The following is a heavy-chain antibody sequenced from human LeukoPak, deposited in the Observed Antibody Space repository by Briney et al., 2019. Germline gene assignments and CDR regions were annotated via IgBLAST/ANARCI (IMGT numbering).Heavy chain of an antibody. CDR1: GFAFDDFA. J-gene: IGHJ4*02. Sequence: PGGSLRLSCTTSGFAFDDFAMSWLRQPAGKGLEGVGFIRRRAYGGAAEYAASVKGRFIISRDDSKGIAYLQMNSLKTEDTAVYYCSRNGLVDFDYWGQGSRVIVSP. CDR2: IRRRAYGGAA. V-gene: IGHV3-49*03. CDR3: SRNGLVDFDY.